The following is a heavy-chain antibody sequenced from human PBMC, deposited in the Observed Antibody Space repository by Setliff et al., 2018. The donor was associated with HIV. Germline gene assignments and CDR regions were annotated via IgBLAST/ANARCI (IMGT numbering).Heavy chain of an antibody. V-gene: IGHV4-34*01. J-gene: IGHJ4*02. D-gene: IGHD3-22*01. Sequence: PSETLSLTCAVYGGSLSGYHWSWISQSPEKGREWIGEINHSGSTNYNTSLKSRVTMSVDTSKNQFCLKLSSVTAADTAVYYCARGGGSDRSGYYPFDYWGQRTPVTVS. CDR3: ARGGGSDRSGYYPFDY. CDR2: INHSGST. CDR1: GGSLSGYH.